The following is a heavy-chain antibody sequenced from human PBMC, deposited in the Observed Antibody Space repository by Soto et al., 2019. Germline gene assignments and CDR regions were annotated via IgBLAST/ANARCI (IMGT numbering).Heavy chain of an antibody. CDR2: INHSGST. V-gene: IGHV4-34*01. Sequence: SETLSLTCAVYGGSFSGYYWSWIRQPPGKGLEWIGEINHSGSTNYNPSLKSRVTISVDTSKNQFSLKLSSATAADTAVYYCARHVYDILTLDYWGQGTLVTVSS. D-gene: IGHD3-9*01. CDR3: ARHVYDILTLDY. CDR1: GGSFSGYY. J-gene: IGHJ4*02.